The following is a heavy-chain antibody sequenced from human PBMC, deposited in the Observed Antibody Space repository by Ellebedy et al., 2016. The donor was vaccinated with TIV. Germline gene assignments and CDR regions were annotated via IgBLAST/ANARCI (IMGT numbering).Heavy chain of an antibody. CDR3: ARSRFLEWSIPEGMDV. CDR2: IYPGDSDT. J-gene: IGHJ6*02. Sequence: GESLKISXKGSGYSFTSYWIGWVRQMPGKGLEWMGIIYPGDSDTRYSPSFQGQVTISADKSISTAYLQWSSLKASDTAMYYCARSRFLEWSIPEGMDVWGQGTTVTVSS. V-gene: IGHV5-51*01. D-gene: IGHD3-3*01. CDR1: GYSFTSYW.